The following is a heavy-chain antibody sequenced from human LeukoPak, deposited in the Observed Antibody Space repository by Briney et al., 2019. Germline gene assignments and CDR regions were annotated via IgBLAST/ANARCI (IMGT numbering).Heavy chain of an antibody. CDR2: IKSKTDGGTT. CDR1: GFTFSNAW. CDR3: TTAWFGELRRLFDY. D-gene: IGHD3-10*01. J-gene: IGHJ4*02. V-gene: IGHV3-15*01. Sequence: GGSLRLSCAASGFTFSNAWMSWVRQAPGKGLEWVGRIKSKTDGGTTDYAAPVKGRFTISRDDSKNTLYLQMNSLKTEDTAVYSCTTAWFGELRRLFDYWGQGTLVTVSS.